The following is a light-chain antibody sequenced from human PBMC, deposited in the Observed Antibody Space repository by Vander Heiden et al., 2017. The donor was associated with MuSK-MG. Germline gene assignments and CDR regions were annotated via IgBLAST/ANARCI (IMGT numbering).Light chain of an antibody. Sequence: IVWTQSPGTLSPSPGAGGPVSCRASQSVTSSRVGWYQQKPGQAPRHPISQPFNRATGIPDFTLTSSRLEDEDVAVYYWQYENTSLTFGDGTKVEIK. J-gene: IGKJ4*01. CDR1: QSVTSSR. CDR2: QPF. CDR3: QYENTSLT. V-gene: IGKV3-20*01.